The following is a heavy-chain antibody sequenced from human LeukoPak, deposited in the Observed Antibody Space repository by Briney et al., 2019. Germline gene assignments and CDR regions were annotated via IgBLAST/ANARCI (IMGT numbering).Heavy chain of an antibody. CDR3: ASSLSSGWGPVDDY. V-gene: IGHV3-48*03. J-gene: IGHJ4*02. CDR2: INPGGSNI. Sequence: GGSLRLSCAAAGFTFSSYEMNRVRQAPGKGLEWVSYINPGGSNIYYAGSVKGRFTNSRDDAKKSVYLQMNSLRAEDTAVYYCASSLSSGWGPVDDYWGQGTLVTVSS. CDR1: GFTFSSYE. D-gene: IGHD6-19*01.